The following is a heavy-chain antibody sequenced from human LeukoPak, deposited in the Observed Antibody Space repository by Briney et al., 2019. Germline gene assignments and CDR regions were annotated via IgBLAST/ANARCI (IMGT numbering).Heavy chain of an antibody. CDR2: IDNSGST. V-gene: IGHV4-4*08. Sequence: SETLSLTCTVSGGHIDSFFWNWIRQPPGKGLEWIGYIDNSGSTKYSPSLKSRITMSRDTSKKQFSLKLTSVTAADTGMYYCASGAGWLIDCWGQGTLVSVYS. D-gene: IGHD6-19*01. CDR1: GGHIDSFF. J-gene: IGHJ4*02. CDR3: ASGAGWLIDC.